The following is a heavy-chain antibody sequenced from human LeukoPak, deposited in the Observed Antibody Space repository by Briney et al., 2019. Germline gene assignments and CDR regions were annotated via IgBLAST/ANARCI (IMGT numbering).Heavy chain of an antibody. Sequence: GGSLRLSRAASEFTFSSYSMNWVRQAPGKGLEWVSYITNSGNSKSYADSVKGRFTISRDNTKNSLYLQMNSLRAEDTALYHCARNNGMDVWGQGTTVIVSS. CDR1: EFTFSSYS. CDR3: ARNNGMDV. J-gene: IGHJ6*02. CDR2: ITNSGNSK. V-gene: IGHV3-48*01.